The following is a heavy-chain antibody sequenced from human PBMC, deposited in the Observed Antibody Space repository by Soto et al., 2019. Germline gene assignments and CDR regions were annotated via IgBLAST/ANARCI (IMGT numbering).Heavy chain of an antibody. J-gene: IGHJ4*02. Sequence: GGSLRLSCAASGFTFSSYAMSWVRQAPGKGLEWVSAISGSGGSTYYADSVKGRFTISRDNSKNTLYLQMNSLRAEDTAVYYCAKEYYDFWSGYYLFDYWGQGTLVTVSS. CDR1: GFTFSSYA. V-gene: IGHV3-23*01. CDR3: AKEYYDFWSGYYLFDY. D-gene: IGHD3-3*01. CDR2: ISGSGGST.